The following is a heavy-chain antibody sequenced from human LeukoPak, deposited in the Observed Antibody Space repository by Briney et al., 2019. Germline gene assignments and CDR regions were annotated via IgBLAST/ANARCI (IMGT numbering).Heavy chain of an antibody. V-gene: IGHV5-51*01. CDR2: IYGGDSET. Sequence: GKSLKISCKGSGYSFNTYWIGWVRQMPGKGLEWMGIIYGGDSETRYSPSFQGQVTISADKSISTAYLQWSSLKASDTAMYYCARARSCGGGTCYAEYWGQGTLVTVSS. CDR1: GYSFNTYW. D-gene: IGHD2-15*01. J-gene: IGHJ4*02. CDR3: ARARSCGGGTCYAEY.